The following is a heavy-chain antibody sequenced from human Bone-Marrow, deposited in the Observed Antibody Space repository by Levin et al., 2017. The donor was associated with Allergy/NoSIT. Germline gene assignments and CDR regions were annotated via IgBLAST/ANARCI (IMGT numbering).Heavy chain of an antibody. V-gene: IGHV3-15*01. Sequence: PGGSLRLSCAASGFMFKNAWMTWVRQAPGKGLEWVGRIKSKDDDGTAQYASPVKGRFTISRDDSQNTLFLQMSSLRTEDTAVYYCTTGSVDTPLWSGHSYYYYGMDIWGRGTTVTVSS. J-gene: IGHJ6*02. D-gene: IGHD3-3*01. CDR2: IKSKDDDGTA. CDR3: TTGSVDTPLWSGHSYYYYGMDI. CDR1: GFMFKNAW.